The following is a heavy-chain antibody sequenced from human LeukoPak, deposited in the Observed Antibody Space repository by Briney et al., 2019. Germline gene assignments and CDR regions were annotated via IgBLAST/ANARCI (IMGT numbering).Heavy chain of an antibody. CDR1: GGSISSSSYY. Sequence: SETLSLTCTVSGGSISSSSYYWGWIRQPPGKGLEWIGSIYCSGSTYYNTSLKSRVTKSVDPSKNPFSLKLSSVTAADPAVYYCARWAGYRYGITDGTFDYWGQGTLATVSS. J-gene: IGHJ4*02. CDR3: ARWAGYRYGITDGTFDY. CDR2: IYCSGST. V-gene: IGHV4-39*07. D-gene: IGHD5-18*01.